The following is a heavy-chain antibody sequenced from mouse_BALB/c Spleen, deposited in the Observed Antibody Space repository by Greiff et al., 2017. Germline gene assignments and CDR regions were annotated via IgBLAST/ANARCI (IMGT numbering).Heavy chain of an antibody. D-gene: IGHD3-2*01. V-gene: IGHV1-9*01. CDR3: ARGRQLGFSYAMDY. CDR1: GYTFSSYW. J-gene: IGHJ4*01. CDR2: ILPGSGST. Sequence: QVQLQQSGAELMKPGASVKISCKATGYTFSSYWIEWVKQRPGHGLEWIGEILPGSGSTNYNEKFKGKATFTADTSSNTAYMQLSSLTSEDSAVYYCARGRQLGFSYAMDYWGQGTSVTVSS.